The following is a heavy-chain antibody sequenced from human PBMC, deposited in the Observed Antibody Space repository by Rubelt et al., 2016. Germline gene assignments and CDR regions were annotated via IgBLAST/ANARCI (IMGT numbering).Heavy chain of an antibody. CDR3: ASNTKYSNWHGMNA. D-gene: IGHD6-6*01. J-gene: IGHJ6*02. V-gene: IGHV4-59*12. CDR1: GGSISGYY. Sequence: QVQLQESGPGLVKPSETLSLTCTVSGGSISGYYWSWIRQPPGKGLEWIGYIYYSGSTKYNPSLKSRVTISVETSNNQVSLRVRSVTAADTAVYYCASNTKYSNWHGMNAWGQVTTVIVSS. CDR2: IYYSGST.